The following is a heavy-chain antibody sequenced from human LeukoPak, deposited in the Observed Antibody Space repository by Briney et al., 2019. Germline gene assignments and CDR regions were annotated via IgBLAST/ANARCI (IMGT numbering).Heavy chain of an antibody. D-gene: IGHD3-22*01. J-gene: IGHJ4*02. Sequence: PGRSLRLSCAASGFTFSSYGMHWVRQAPGKGLEWVAVISYDGSNKYYADSVKGRFTISRDNSKNTLYLQMNSLRAEDTAVYYCAKDFTYYYDSSGHGSDPYFDYWGQGTLVTVSS. V-gene: IGHV3-30*18. CDR3: AKDFTYYYDSSGHGSDPYFDY. CDR1: GFTFSSYG. CDR2: ISYDGSNK.